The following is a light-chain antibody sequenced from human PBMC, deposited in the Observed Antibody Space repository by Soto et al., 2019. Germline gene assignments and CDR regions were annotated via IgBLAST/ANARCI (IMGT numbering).Light chain of an antibody. CDR2: GAS. CDR3: QHSGDFRWT. V-gene: IGKV3-20*01. Sequence: EIVLTQSPGTLALSPGDRATLSCRAGQSVNKAYLVWYQVKPGQAPRRLIYGASSRATGIPDRFSGRGFGTDFTLTISRLEPEDFAVYYCQHSGDFRWTFGLGTKVDIK. J-gene: IGKJ1*01. CDR1: QSVNKAY.